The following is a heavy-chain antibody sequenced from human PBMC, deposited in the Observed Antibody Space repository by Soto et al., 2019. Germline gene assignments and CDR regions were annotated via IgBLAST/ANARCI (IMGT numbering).Heavy chain of an antibody. D-gene: IGHD6-13*01. V-gene: IGHV4-34*01. CDR2: INHSGNT. CDR1: GGSFSGYY. CDR3: ARDIPANGLFLDF. J-gene: IGHJ4*02. Sequence: PSETLSLTCAVYGGSFSGYYWSWIRQPPGKGLEWIGEINHSGNTNYNPSLKSRVTMSVDTSKSQFSLKLTSVTAADTAVYYCARDIPANGLFLDFWGQGTLVTVSS.